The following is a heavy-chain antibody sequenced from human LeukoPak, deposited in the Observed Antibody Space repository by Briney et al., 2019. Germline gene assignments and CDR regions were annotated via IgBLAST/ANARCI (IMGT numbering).Heavy chain of an antibody. D-gene: IGHD3-16*01. CDR2: ISYDGSNK. CDR1: GFTFSSYA. CDR3: AKDRGSLYSPFSLGVDY. J-gene: IGHJ4*02. Sequence: GRSLRLSCAASGFTFSSYAMHWVSQAPGKGLEWVAVISYDGSNKYYADSVKGRFTISRDNSKNTLYLQMNSLRAEDTAVYYCAKDRGSLYSPFSLGVDYWGQGTLVTVSS. V-gene: IGHV3-30-3*01.